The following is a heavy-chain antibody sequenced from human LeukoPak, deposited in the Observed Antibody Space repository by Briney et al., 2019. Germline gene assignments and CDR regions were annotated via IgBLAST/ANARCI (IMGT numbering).Heavy chain of an antibody. D-gene: IGHD2-15*01. J-gene: IGHJ6*02. CDR2: ISSSGSTI. CDR3: ASQYCSGGSCYRLYYYGMDV. Sequence: GESLRLSCAASGFTFDDYGMNWVRQAPGKGLEWVSCISSSGSTIYYADSVKGRFTISRDNAKNSLYLQMNSLRAEDTAVYYCASQYCSGGSCYRLYYYGMDVWGQGTTVTVSS. CDR1: GFTFDDYG. V-gene: IGHV3-48*03.